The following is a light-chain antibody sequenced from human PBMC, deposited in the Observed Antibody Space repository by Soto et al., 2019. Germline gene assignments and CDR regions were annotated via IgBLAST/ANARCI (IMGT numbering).Light chain of an antibody. CDR1: SSDVGGYNY. CDR2: EVS. V-gene: IGLV2-8*01. Sequence: QSVLTQPPSASGSPGQSVTISCTGTSSDVGGYNYVSWYQQHPGKAPKLMIYEVSKRPSGVSDRFSGSKSGNTASLTVSGLQAEDEADYYCSSYEGSNTCVFGTGTKVTVL. J-gene: IGLJ1*01. CDR3: SSYEGSNTCV.